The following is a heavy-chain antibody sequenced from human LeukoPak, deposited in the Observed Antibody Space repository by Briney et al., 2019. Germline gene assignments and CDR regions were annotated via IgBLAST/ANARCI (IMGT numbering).Heavy chain of an antibody. V-gene: IGHV1-69*13. CDR3: AARVYYDFWSGYSHPDYYYYYGMDV. J-gene: IGHJ6*02. CDR2: IIPIFGTA. CDR1: GGTFSSYA. D-gene: IGHD3-3*01. Sequence: SVKVSCKASGGTFSSYAISWVRQAPGQGLEWMGGIIPIFGTANYAQKFQGRVTITADESTSTAYMELGSLRSEDTAVYYCAARVYYDFWSGYSHPDYYYYYGMDVWGQGTTVTVSS.